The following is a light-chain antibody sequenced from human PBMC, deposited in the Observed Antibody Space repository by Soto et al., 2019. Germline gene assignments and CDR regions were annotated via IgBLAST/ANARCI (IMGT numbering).Light chain of an antibody. Sequence: VVMTQSPLSLPVTLGQPASISCRSSQSLVYSDGNTSLTWFQQRPGQSPRRLIYKVSDRDSGVPDKFSVSGTGTDFSLKISRVATEDVGVSHCMQGTHWSTWTFCHGTKVEIK. CDR2: KVS. V-gene: IGKV2-30*01. CDR3: MQGTHWSTWT. CDR1: QSLVYSDGNTS. J-gene: IGKJ1*01.